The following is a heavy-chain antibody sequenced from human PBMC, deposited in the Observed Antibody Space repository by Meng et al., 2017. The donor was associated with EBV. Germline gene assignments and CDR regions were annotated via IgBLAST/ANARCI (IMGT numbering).Heavy chain of an antibody. CDR1: GFSLSTNGVG. CDR2: IYWDDDK. Sequence: QITLKESGPTLVKPTQTLTLTCTFSGFSLSTNGVGVGWIRQPPGKALEWLALIYWDDDKRYSPSLKSRLTITKDTSKNQVVLTMTNMDPVDTATYYCAHRRDEYSSSWYGWFDPWGQGTLVTVSS. V-gene: IGHV2-5*02. D-gene: IGHD6-13*01. J-gene: IGHJ5*02. CDR3: AHRRDEYSSSWYGWFDP.